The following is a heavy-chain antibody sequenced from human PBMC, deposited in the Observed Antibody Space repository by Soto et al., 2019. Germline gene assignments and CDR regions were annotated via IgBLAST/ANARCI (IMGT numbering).Heavy chain of an antibody. V-gene: IGHV4-39*01. D-gene: IGHD5-18*01. CDR2: IFSSGST. CDR1: GGSISIIGSF. Sequence: PSETLSLTCTVSGGSISIIGSFWGWFRQPPGKALEWLGNIFSSGSTYYNPSLKSRVTISIDTSKNQCSLRLSSMTAADTAVYFCAAGYTYGCFDLWGQGTQVTVSS. CDR3: AAGYTYGCFDL. J-gene: IGHJ5*02.